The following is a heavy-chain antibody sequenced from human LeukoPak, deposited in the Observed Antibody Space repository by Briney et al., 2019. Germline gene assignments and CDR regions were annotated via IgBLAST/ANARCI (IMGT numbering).Heavy chain of an antibody. CDR2: LSASGRGT. CDR3: AKGIPWACLPYCAFDI. J-gene: IGHJ3*02. CDR1: GFTFSNYA. Sequence: GGSLRLSCAASGFTFSNYAMSWVRQAPGKGLQWVSALSASGRGTYYADFVKGRFTVSRDNSKNTLYLQMNSLRAEDTALYFCAKGIPWACLPYCAFDIWGQGTMVTVSS. D-gene: IGHD1-26*01. V-gene: IGHV3-23*01.